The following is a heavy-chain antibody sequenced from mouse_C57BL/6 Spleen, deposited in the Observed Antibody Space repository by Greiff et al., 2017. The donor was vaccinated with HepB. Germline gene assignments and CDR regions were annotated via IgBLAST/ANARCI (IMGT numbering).Heavy chain of an antibody. CDR1: GFTFSDYG. V-gene: IGHV5-17*01. D-gene: IGHD2-5*01. Sequence: EVKLVESGGGLVKPGGSLKLSCAASGFTFSDYGMHWVRQAPEKGLEWVAYISSGSSTIYYADTVKGRFTISRDNAKNTLFLQMNSLRSEDTAMYYCATYYSNAFAYWGQGTLVTVSA. CDR2: ISSGSSTI. CDR3: ATYYSNAFAY. J-gene: IGHJ3*01.